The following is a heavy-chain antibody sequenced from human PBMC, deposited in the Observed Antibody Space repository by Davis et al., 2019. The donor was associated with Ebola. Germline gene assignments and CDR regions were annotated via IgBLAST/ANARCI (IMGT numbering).Heavy chain of an antibody. D-gene: IGHD3-3*01. CDR2: ISGSGGST. J-gene: IGHJ6*03. CDR1: GFTFSSYA. Sequence: GESLKISCAASGFTFSSYAMSWVRQAPGKGLEWVSAISGSGGSTYYADSVKGRFTISRDNSKNTLYLQMNSLRAEDTAVYYCAKAYDFWSGEAYYYYYYMDVWGKGTTVTVSS. V-gene: IGHV3-23*01. CDR3: AKAYDFWSGEAYYYYYYMDV.